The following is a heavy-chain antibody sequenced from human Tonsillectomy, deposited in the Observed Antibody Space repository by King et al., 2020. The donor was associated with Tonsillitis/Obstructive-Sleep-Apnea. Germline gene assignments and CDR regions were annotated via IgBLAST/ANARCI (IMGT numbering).Heavy chain of an antibody. V-gene: IGHV4-4*02. Sequence: QLQESGSGLVKPSGTLSLTCAISGGSISSGDWWSWVRQPPGQGLEWIGQIYHSGHTNYNPSLKGRVTISVDKSKNQFSLKLSSVTAADTAVYYCASRGGRSGYYSFDYWGQGILVTVSS. CDR3: ASRGGRSGYYSFDY. CDR2: IYHSGHT. J-gene: IGHJ4*02. CDR1: GGSISSGDW. D-gene: IGHD3-3*01.